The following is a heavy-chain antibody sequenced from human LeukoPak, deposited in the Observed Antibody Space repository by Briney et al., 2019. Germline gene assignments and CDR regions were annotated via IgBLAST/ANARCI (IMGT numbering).Heavy chain of an antibody. J-gene: IGHJ4*01. V-gene: IGHV4-38-2*02. CDR2: INHRGST. Sequence: SETLSLTCSVSGYSISTDYYWGWIRQAPGKGLEWIGIINHRGSTNYNPSLKSRVTISPDTSKNQFSFKLSSVTAADTAVYYCARVGDTSGYYQHFDYWGQGTLVTVSS. D-gene: IGHD3-22*01. CDR3: ARVGDTSGYYQHFDY. CDR1: GYSISTDYY.